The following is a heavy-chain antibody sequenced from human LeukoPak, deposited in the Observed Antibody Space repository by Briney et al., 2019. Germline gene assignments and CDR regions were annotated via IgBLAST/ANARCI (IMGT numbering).Heavy chain of an antibody. D-gene: IGHD6-19*01. CDR3: SKAGAVSCTFRVGRNRHARCYFNF. CDR2: ISGSGGRT. V-gene: IGHV3-23*01. J-gene: IGHJ4*02. Sequence: GGSLRLSCAASGFTFSSYAMSWVRQAPGKGREWVSAISGSGGRTYYADSVKGRVTISRDNSKTTPHLHMNSLRAEDTAVYYCSKAGAVSCTFRVGRNRHARCYFNFWGQGTLATVSS. CDR1: GFTFSSYA.